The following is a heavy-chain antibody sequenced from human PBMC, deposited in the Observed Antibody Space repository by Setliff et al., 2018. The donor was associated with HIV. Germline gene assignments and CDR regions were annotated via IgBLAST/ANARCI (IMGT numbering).Heavy chain of an antibody. Sequence: PSETLSLTCAVSSGSISSSNWWSWVRQPPGKELEWIGEIYPSGRTYYNPSLKSRVTISVDTSKNQFSLKLTSVTAADTAVYYCARDQPQDYDSLTGYYTGRYFDYWGRGTLVTVSS. CDR1: SGSISSSNW. CDR3: ARDQPQDYDSLTGYYTGRYFDY. D-gene: IGHD3-9*01. CDR2: IYPSGRT. V-gene: IGHV4-4*02. J-gene: IGHJ4*02.